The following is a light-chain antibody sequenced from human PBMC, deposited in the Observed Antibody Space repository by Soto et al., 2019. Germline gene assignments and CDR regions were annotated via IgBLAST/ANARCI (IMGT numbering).Light chain of an antibody. CDR2: EVS. Sequence: QSALTQPASESGSPGQSVAISCTGTSSDVGGYNYVSWYQQHPGKAPKLMIYEVSNRPSGVSNRFSGSKSDNTASLTISGLQAEDEADYYCYSYTSSSTWVFGGGTKLTVL. V-gene: IGLV2-14*01. J-gene: IGLJ3*02. CDR1: SSDVGGYNY. CDR3: YSYTSSSTWV.